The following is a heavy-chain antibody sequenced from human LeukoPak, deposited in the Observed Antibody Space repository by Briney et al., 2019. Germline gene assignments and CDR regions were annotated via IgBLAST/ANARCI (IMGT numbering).Heavy chain of an antibody. CDR3: ARQIVAAINWFDP. V-gene: IGHV4-38-2*01. CDR2: IYHSGST. CDR1: GYSISSGYY. J-gene: IGHJ5*02. D-gene: IGHD2-15*01. Sequence: SETLSLTCAVSGYSISSGYYWGWIRQPPGKGVEWIGSIYHSGSTYYNPSLKSRVTISVDTSKNQFSLKLSSVTAADTAVYYCARQIVAAINWFDPWGQGTLVTVSS.